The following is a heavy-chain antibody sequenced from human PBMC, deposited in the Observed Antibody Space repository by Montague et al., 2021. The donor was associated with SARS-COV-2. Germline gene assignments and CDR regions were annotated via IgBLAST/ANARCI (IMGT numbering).Heavy chain of an antibody. J-gene: IGHJ4*02. CDR3: ATITLGYCTNGVCQPPDY. CDR1: GGSISSSSYY. CDR2: IYYSGST. D-gene: IGHD2-8*01. V-gene: IGHV4-39*01. Sequence: SETLSLTCTVSGGSISSSSYYWVWIRQPPGKGLEWIVSIYYSGSTYYNPSLKSRVTISVDTSKNQFSLKLSSVTAADTAVYYCATITLGYCTNGVCQPPDYWGQGTLVTVSS.